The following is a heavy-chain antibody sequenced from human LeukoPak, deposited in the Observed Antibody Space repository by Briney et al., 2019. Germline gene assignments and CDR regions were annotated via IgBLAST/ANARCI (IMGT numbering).Heavy chain of an antibody. D-gene: IGHD3-10*01. Sequence: GGSLRLSCAASGFTFSSCAMSWVRQPPGKGLEWVSAISGSGGSTYYADSVKGRFTISRDNSKNTLYLQMNSLRAEDTAVYYCAKDPPKLLWFGELNFDYWGQGTLVTVSS. J-gene: IGHJ4*02. CDR1: GFTFSSCA. V-gene: IGHV3-23*01. CDR3: AKDPPKLLWFGELNFDY. CDR2: ISGSGGST.